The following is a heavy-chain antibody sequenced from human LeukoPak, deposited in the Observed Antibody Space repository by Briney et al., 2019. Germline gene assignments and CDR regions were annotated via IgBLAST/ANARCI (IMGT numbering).Heavy chain of an antibody. J-gene: IGHJ2*01. CDR3: ARGYCSGGSCDWYFDL. CDR2: ISSSSSYI. Sequence: GGSLRLSCAASGFTFSSYSMNWVRQAPGKGLEWVSSISSSSSYIYYADSVKGRFTISRDNAKNSLYLQMNSLRAEDTAVYYCARGYCSGGSCDWYFDLWSRGTLVTVSS. V-gene: IGHV3-21*01. D-gene: IGHD2-15*01. CDR1: GFTFSSYS.